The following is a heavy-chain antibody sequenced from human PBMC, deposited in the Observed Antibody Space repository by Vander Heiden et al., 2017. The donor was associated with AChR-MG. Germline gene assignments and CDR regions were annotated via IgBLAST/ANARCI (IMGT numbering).Heavy chain of an antibody. CDR3: AKDPEASYCGGDCYLQTPY. CDR2: IRYDGSNK. CDR1: GFTFSSYG. J-gene: IGHJ4*02. V-gene: IGHV3-30*02. D-gene: IGHD2-21*02. Sequence: QVQLVESGGGVVQPGGSLRLSCAASGFTFSSYGMHWVRQAPGKGLEWVAFIRYDGSNKYYADSVKGRFTISRDNSKNTLYLQMNSLRAEDTAVYYCAKDPEASYCGGDCYLQTPYWGQGTLVTVSS.